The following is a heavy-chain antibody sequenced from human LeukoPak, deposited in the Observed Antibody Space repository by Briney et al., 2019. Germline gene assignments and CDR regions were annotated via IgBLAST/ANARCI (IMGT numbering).Heavy chain of an antibody. CDR1: GYTFTSCG. D-gene: IGHD5-18*01. Sequence: ASVKVSCKASGYTFTSCGISWVRQAPGQGLEWMGWISVYNGNTNYAQNLQARVTMTTDTSTSTAYMDLRSLRSDDTAVYYCARGNPPVDTAMNYNWFDPWGQGTLVTVSS. V-gene: IGHV1-18*01. CDR2: ISVYNGNT. J-gene: IGHJ5*02. CDR3: ARGNPPVDTAMNYNWFDP.